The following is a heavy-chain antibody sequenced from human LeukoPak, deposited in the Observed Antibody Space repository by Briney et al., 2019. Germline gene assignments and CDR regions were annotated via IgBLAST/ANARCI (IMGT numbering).Heavy chain of an antibody. D-gene: IGHD3-10*01. CDR2: IYTSGST. Sequence: SQTLSLTCTVSGGSISSGNYYWSWIRQPARKGLEWIGRIYTSGSTNYNPSLKSRVTMSVDTSKNQFSLKLSSVTAADTAVYYCATHGGGWFDPWGQGTLVTVSS. V-gene: IGHV4-61*02. CDR1: GGSISSGNYY. CDR3: ATHGGGWFDP. J-gene: IGHJ5*02.